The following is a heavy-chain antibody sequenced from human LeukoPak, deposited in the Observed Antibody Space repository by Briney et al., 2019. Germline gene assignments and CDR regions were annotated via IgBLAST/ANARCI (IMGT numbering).Heavy chain of an antibody. CDR2: IYHSGST. CDR1: GGSISSSNW. D-gene: IGHD3-16*01. CDR3: ARGPRGEFMDY. V-gene: IGHV4-4*02. Sequence: SETLSLTCAVSGGSISSSNWWSLVRQPPGKGLEWIEEIYHSGSTNYNPSLKSRVTISVDKSKNQFTLKLSSVAAADTAVYYCARGPRGEFMDYWGQGTLVTVSS. J-gene: IGHJ4*02.